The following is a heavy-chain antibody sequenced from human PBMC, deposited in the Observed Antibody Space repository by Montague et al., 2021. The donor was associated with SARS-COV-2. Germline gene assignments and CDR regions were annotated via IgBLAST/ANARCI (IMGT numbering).Heavy chain of an antibody. Sequence: TLSLTCTVSGGSISSGSYSWSWLRQPAGKELEWIGRIYTSGSTNYNPTLKSRVTISVDTTKNPFSLKLSSVTAADPAVYYCARGYQLRFLDWSSRRSHFDYWGQGTLVTVSS. V-gene: IGHV4-61*02. D-gene: IGHD3-3*01. J-gene: IGHJ4*02. CDR2: IYTSGST. CDR3: ARGYQLRFLDWSSRRSHFDY. CDR1: GGSISSGSYS.